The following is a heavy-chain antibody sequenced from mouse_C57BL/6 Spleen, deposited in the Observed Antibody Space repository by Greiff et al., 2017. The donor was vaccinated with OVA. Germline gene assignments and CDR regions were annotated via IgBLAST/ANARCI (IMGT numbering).Heavy chain of an antibody. CDR2: INPNNGGT. J-gene: IGHJ3*01. Sequence: VQLQQSGPELVKPGASVKMSCKASGYTFTDYNMHWVKQSHGKSLEWIGYINPNNGGTSYNQKFKGKATLTVNKSSSTAYMELRSLTSEDSAVYYCARSGAYYSNGFAYWGQGTLVTVSA. CDR1: GYTFTDYN. D-gene: IGHD2-5*01. V-gene: IGHV1-22*01. CDR3: ARSGAYYSNGFAY.